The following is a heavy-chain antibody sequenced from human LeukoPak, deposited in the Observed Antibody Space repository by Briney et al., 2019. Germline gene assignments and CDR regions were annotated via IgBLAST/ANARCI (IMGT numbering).Heavy chain of an antibody. CDR1: GFTVSSNY. CDR2: IHSGGTT. Sequence: PGGSLRLSCAVSGFTVSSNYMSWVRQAPGKGLEWVSLIHSGGTTDYADSVKDRFTISRDYSKNTVNLQINSLRAEDTAVYYCAREPRYCSGDNCYSGLDYWGQGTLVTVSS. CDR3: AREPRYCSGDNCYSGLDY. J-gene: IGHJ4*02. V-gene: IGHV3-53*01. D-gene: IGHD2-15*01.